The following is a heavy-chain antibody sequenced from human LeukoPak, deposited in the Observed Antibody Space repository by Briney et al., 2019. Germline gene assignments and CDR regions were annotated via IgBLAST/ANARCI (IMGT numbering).Heavy chain of an antibody. Sequence: QPGGSLRLSCAASGFTFSSFWMSWVRQAPGKGLEWVSAISGSGCSTYYADSVKGRFTISRDNSKNTLYLQMNSLRAEDTAVYYCAKEALTYYDFWSGYQFDYWGQGTLVTVSS. CDR2: ISGSGCST. J-gene: IGHJ4*02. D-gene: IGHD3-3*01. CDR3: AKEALTYYDFWSGYQFDY. V-gene: IGHV3-23*01. CDR1: GFTFSSFW.